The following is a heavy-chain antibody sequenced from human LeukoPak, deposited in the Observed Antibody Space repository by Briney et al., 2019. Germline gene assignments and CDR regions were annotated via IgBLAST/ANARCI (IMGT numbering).Heavy chain of an antibody. Sequence: GGSLRLSCAASGFTFSSYAMSWVRQAPGKGLEWVSAISGSGGSTYYADSVKGRFTISRDNSKNTLYLQMNSLRAEDTAVYYCAKLPCLPSTSCYLFDYWGQGTLVTVSS. J-gene: IGHJ4*02. CDR3: AKLPCLPSTSCYLFDY. D-gene: IGHD2-2*01. CDR2: ISGSGGST. V-gene: IGHV3-23*01. CDR1: GFTFSSYA.